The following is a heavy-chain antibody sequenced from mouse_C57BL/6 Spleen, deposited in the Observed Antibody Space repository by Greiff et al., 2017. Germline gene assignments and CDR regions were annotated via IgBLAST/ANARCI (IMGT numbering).Heavy chain of an antibody. D-gene: IGHD1-1*01. J-gene: IGHJ4*01. CDR1: GYTFTGYW. CDR3: ASPHYYGSSYDAMDY. V-gene: IGHV1-9*01. Sequence: QVQLKESGAELARPGASVKLSCKATGYTFTGYWIEWVKQRPGHGLEWIGEILPGSGSTNYNEKFKGKATFTADTSSNTAYMQLSSLTTEDSAIYYCASPHYYGSSYDAMDYWGQGTSVTVSS. CDR2: ILPGSGST.